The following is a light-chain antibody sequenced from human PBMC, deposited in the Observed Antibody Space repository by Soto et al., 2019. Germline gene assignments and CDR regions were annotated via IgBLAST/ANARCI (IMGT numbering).Light chain of an antibody. CDR2: ATS. CDR3: QQSHSTPRT. V-gene: IGKV1-39*01. Sequence: IQMTQSPSSLSASVGARVTITCRASQSIAGYLNWYQQKPGKAPKLLIYATSSLQSGVPSRFSGSGSGTDFTLTISSLQPEDFATYSCQQSHSTPRTFGQGTKVDIK. CDR1: QSIAGY. J-gene: IGKJ1*01.